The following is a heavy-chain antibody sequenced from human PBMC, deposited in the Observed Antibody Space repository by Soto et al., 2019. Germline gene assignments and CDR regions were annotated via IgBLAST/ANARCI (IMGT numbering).Heavy chain of an antibody. CDR1: GFTFSSYA. CDR3: ATRDRYPQGAEYFQH. CDR2: ISGSGGST. V-gene: IGHV3-23*01. J-gene: IGHJ1*01. D-gene: IGHD1-20*01. Sequence: GGSLRLSCAASGFTFSSYAMSWVRQAPGKGLEWVSAISGSGGSTYYADSVKGRFTISRDNSKNTLYLQMNSLRAEDTAVYYCATRDRYPQGAEYFQHWGQGTLVTVSS.